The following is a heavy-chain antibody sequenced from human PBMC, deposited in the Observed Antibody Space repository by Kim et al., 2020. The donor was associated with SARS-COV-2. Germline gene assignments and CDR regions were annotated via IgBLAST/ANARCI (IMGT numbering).Heavy chain of an antibody. CDR1: GGSISSSSYY. CDR2: IYYGGST. CDR3: ARRVHASGSYIFRGVGQSFNWFDP. V-gene: IGHV4-39*07. D-gene: IGHD3-10*01. J-gene: IGHJ5*02. Sequence: SETLSLTCTVSGGSISSSSYYWGWIRQPPGKGLEWIGSIYYGGSTYYNPSLKSRVTISVDTSKNQFSLKLSSVTAADTAVYYCARRVHASGSYIFRGVGQSFNWFDPWGQGTLVTVSS.